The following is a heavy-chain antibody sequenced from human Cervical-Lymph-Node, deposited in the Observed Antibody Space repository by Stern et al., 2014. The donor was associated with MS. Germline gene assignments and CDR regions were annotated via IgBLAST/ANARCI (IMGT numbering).Heavy chain of an antibody. CDR3: ASREGYYGIYGMDV. J-gene: IGHJ6*02. D-gene: IGHD3-3*01. CDR2: IYYSGST. V-gene: IGHV4-39*01. CDR1: GGSISSSTYY. Sequence: QVQLQESGPGLVKPSETLSLTCTVSGGSISSSTYYWGWIRQPPGKGLEWIGSIYYSGSTNYNPSLKSRVTITADPSKNQFSLKLSSVTAADTAVYYCASREGYYGIYGMDVWGQGTTVTVSS.